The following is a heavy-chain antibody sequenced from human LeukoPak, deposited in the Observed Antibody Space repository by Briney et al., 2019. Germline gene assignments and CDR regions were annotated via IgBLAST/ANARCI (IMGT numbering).Heavy chain of an antibody. CDR3: ARVNPNWFDP. V-gene: IGHV4-59*01. CDR1: GGSISSYY. CDR2: ISYSGST. J-gene: IGHJ5*02. Sequence: SETLSLTCTASGGSISSYYWSWIRQPPGKGLEWIGYISYSGSTNYNPSLKSRVTISLNTSKNQFSLKLSSVTAADTAVYYCARVNPNWFDPWGQGTLVTVSS.